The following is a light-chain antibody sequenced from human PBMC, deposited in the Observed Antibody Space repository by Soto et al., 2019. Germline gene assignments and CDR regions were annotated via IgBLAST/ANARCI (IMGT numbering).Light chain of an antibody. V-gene: IGKV1-6*01. Sequence: AIQMTQSPSSLSASVGDRVTITCRASQGIRNDLVWYQQKPGKAPQLLIYAASSLQRGAPSRFSGSGSCTDFTLTSSSLQPEALATSDCLQDYNYTWTFGQGTKVEIK. CDR3: LQDYNYTWT. J-gene: IGKJ1*01. CDR1: QGIRND. CDR2: AAS.